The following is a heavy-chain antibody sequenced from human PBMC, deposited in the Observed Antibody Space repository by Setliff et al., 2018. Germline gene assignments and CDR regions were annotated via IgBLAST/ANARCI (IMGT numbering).Heavy chain of an antibody. CDR2: ISGSGGST. CDR1: GFTFSSYA. J-gene: IGHJ6*03. Sequence: GGSLRLSCAASGFTFSSYAISWVRQAPGKGLEWVSAISGSGGSTYYADPVKGRITISRDNANHSLQLQMNSLRAEDTAVYYCATNPPKGPSGGYYYDDPYYYYMDVWGKGTTVTVSS. V-gene: IGHV3-23*01. D-gene: IGHD3-22*01. CDR3: ATNPPKGPSGGYYYDDPYYYYMDV.